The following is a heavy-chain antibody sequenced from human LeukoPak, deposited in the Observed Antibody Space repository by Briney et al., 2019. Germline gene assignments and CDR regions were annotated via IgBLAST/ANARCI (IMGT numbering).Heavy chain of an antibody. CDR1: GFTFSSYA. V-gene: IGHV3-23*01. D-gene: IGHD1-26*01. J-gene: IGHJ4*02. CDR3: AKDLRAGSPGYYFDC. Sequence: HPGGSLRLSCAASGFTFSSYAMSWVRQAPGKGLEWVSTISTSGTNTYYADSVKGRFTISRDNSKSTLYLQINSLRVEDTAVYYCAKDLRAGSPGYYFDCWGQGTLVTVSS. CDR2: ISTSGTNT.